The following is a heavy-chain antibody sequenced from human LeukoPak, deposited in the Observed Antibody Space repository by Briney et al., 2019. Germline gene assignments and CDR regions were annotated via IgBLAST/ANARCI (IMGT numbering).Heavy chain of an antibody. CDR2: IHTSGSN. CDR3: ARLSAAVHLGAFDL. Sequence: SETLSLTCAVSGVSISPYYWAWIRQPPGKGLEWIGYIHTSGSNNQYPSLESRVTISVDKSKNHFSLRLTSVTAADTAVYYCARLSAAVHLGAFDLWGQRTMVTVSS. V-gene: IGHV4-4*09. CDR1: GVSISPYY. J-gene: IGHJ3*01. D-gene: IGHD3-3*01.